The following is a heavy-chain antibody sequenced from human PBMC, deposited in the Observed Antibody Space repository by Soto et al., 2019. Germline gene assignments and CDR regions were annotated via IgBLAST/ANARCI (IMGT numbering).Heavy chain of an antibody. J-gene: IGHJ4*02. CDR1: GGSISSYY. Sequence: SETLSLTCTVSGGSISSYYWSWIRQPPGKGLEWIGYIYYSGSTNYNPSLKSRVTISVDTSKNQFSLKLSSVTAADTAVYYCARLPLYGDYYYFDYWGQGTLVTVSS. CDR3: ARLPLYGDYYYFDY. V-gene: IGHV4-59*08. CDR2: IYYSGST. D-gene: IGHD4-17*01.